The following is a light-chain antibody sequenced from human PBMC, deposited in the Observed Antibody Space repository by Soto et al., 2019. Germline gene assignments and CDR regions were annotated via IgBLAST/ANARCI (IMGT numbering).Light chain of an antibody. CDR1: TTNVATYNY. CDR2: NVS. CDR3: CSYEGSSNWL. Sequence: QSALTQPLSVSGSPGQSVTISCTGTTTNVATYNYVSWYQHHPGKAPKLILYNVSERPSGVSDRFSGSKSGNAASLTISGLQADDEADYYCCSYEGSSNWLFGGGTKVPVL. J-gene: IGLJ3*02. V-gene: IGLV2-11*01.